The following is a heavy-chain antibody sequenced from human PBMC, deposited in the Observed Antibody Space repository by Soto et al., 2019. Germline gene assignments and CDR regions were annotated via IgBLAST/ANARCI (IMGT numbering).Heavy chain of an antibody. CDR1: GYTFTGYY. D-gene: IGHD6-19*01. Sequence: ASVKVSCKASGYTFTGYYMHWVRQAPGQGLEWMGWINPNSGGTNYAQKFQGRVTMTGDTSISTAYMELSRLRSDDTAVYYCARGISSGWIHYYYYGMDVWGQGTTVTVSS. V-gene: IGHV1-2*02. CDR2: INPNSGGT. J-gene: IGHJ6*02. CDR3: ARGISSGWIHYYYYGMDV.